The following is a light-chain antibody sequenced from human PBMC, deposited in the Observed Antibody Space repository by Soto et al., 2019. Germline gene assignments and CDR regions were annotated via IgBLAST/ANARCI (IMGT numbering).Light chain of an antibody. Sequence: QSVLTQPASVSGPPGQSITISCTGTSSDVGGYIYVSWYQQHPGKAPKLMIYDFTSRPSGDSYRFSGSKSGNTASLTISGLQAQDEADYYCSSYTTSGSYVLGTGTKVSVL. CDR2: DFT. V-gene: IGLV2-14*01. CDR3: SSYTTSGSYV. J-gene: IGLJ1*01. CDR1: SSDVGGYIY.